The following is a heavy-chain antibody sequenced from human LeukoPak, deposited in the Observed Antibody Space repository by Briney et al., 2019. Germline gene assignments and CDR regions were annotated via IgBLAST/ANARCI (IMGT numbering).Heavy chain of an antibody. J-gene: IGHJ4*02. CDR2: ISGYQGST. CDR3: ARSDLGTITAGPINY. Sequence: ASVKVSCKASGYTFTSYDITWVRQAPGQGLEWMGWISGYQGSTKYAQSFQGRVTMTIDTSTSTAYMALRSLRSDDTAIYFCARSDLGTITAGPINYWGQGTLVAVSS. D-gene: IGHD5-24*01. CDR1: GYTFTSYD. V-gene: IGHV1-18*01.